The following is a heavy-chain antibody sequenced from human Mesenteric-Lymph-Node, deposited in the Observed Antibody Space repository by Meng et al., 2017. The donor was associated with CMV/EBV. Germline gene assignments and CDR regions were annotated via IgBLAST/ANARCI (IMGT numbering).Heavy chain of an antibody. D-gene: IGHD2-21*01. J-gene: IGHJ6*02. CDR1: GFSFTEYG. Sequence: GESLKISCAASGFSFTEYGMTWVRQAPGKGLEWVATIKQDGSEKYYVDSVRGRFTISRDNAKNSLYLEMNSLRPEDTAVYYCARDLMARMAYCGGDCYGYYYFGLDVWGQGTTVTVSS. CDR2: IKQDGSEK. V-gene: IGHV3-7*01. CDR3: ARDLMARMAYCGGDCYGYYYFGLDV.